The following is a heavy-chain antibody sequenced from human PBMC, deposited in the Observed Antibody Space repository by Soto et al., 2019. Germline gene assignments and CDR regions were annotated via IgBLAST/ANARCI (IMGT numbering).Heavy chain of an antibody. Sequence: QVQLVESGGGVVQPGRSLRLSCAASGFTFSSYGRHWVRQAPGKGLEWVAVISYDGSKKYYADSVKGRFTISRDNSKNTLYLQMNSLRAEDTAVYYCAKGRDYGDYVAFDIWGQGTMVTVSS. CDR1: GFTFSSYG. CDR2: ISYDGSKK. CDR3: AKGRDYGDYVAFDI. D-gene: IGHD4-17*01. J-gene: IGHJ3*02. V-gene: IGHV3-30*18.